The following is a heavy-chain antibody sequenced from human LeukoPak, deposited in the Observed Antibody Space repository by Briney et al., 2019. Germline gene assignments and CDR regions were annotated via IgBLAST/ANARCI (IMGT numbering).Heavy chain of an antibody. Sequence: SGTLSLTCVVSGDSISSGTYWSWVRQPPGEGLEWIGEVHDGGTTKSNPSLKSRVIISVDKSTNQFSLKLTSVTVADTAVYYGAKNAVTATANVAIGYWGQGTLVTVSA. J-gene: IGHJ4*02. CDR2: VHDGGTT. CDR3: AKNAVTATANVAIGY. D-gene: IGHD4-23*01. V-gene: IGHV4-4*02. CDR1: GDSISSGTY.